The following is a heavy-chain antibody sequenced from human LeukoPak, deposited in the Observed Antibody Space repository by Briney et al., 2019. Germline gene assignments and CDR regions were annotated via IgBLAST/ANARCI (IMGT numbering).Heavy chain of an antibody. D-gene: IGHD2-8*01. CDR2: TWYDGNNK. Sequence: GGSLRLSCAASGFSFNSFGMHWVRQAPGKGLEWVAVTWYDGNNKYYADSVKGRFTISRDNSKNTLYLQMNSLRAEDTAVYYCARGADIVLMVYAMGYWGQGTLVTVSS. CDR3: ARGADIVLMVYAMGY. V-gene: IGHV3-30*19. J-gene: IGHJ4*02. CDR1: GFSFNSFG.